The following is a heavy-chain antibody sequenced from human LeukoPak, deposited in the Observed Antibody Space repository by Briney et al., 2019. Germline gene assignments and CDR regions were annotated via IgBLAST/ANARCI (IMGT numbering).Heavy chain of an antibody. CDR3: ARGVDYYGV. CDR1: GYSISSGYY. Sequence: SETLSLTCTVSGYSISSGYYWGWIRQPPGKGLEWIGEINHSGRTNYNPSLKSRVTISVDTSKKQFSLKLGSVTAADTAVYYCARGVDYYGVWGQGTLVTVSS. V-gene: IGHV4-38-2*02. CDR2: INHSGRT. D-gene: IGHD3-10*01. J-gene: IGHJ4*02.